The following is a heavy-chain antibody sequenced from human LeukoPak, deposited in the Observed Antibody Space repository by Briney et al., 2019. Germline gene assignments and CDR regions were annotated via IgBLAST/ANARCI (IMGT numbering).Heavy chain of an antibody. CDR2: ICGSGGST. J-gene: IGHJ3*02. V-gene: IGHV3-23*01. D-gene: IGHD3-22*01. CDR1: GVTCSSYG. Sequence: GGSLRLSCSAAGVTCSSYGKSWVRQAPGKGLEWVSTICGSGGSTYYADSVKGRFTSSRDNAKNSLYLQMNSLRAGDMAVYYCARDRLYYYDKGDAFDIWGQGTMVTVSS. CDR3: ARDRLYYYDKGDAFDI.